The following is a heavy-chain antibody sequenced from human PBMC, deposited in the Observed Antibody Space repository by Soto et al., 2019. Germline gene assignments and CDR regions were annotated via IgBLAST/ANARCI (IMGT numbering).Heavy chain of an antibody. CDR1: GYSFTTHW. CDR3: ARHGEGYCSGGSCLYYGMDV. CDR2: IYPGDSET. Sequence: PGEALKISCKGSGYSFTTHWIVCMRQMPEKGLELVGIIYPGDSETRYSPSFQGQVSISADQSTSTAYLQWSSLKASDSAIYYCARHGEGYCSGGSCLYYGMDVWGQGTTVTVSS. J-gene: IGHJ6*02. V-gene: IGHV5-51*01. D-gene: IGHD2-15*01.